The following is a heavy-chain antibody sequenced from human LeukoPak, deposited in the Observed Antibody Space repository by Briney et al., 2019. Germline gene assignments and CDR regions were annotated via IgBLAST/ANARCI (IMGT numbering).Heavy chain of an antibody. Sequence: GASLRPSWAAAGFTFSSYGMHWVRQAAGRGLEWVAVISDDGSNKYYADSVKGRFTISRDNSKNTLYLQMNSVGAEDTDVYYCAKDGIVGVVLDYFDYWGQGTLVTVSS. CDR2: ISDDGSNK. V-gene: IGHV3-30*18. CDR3: AKDGIVGVVLDYFDY. J-gene: IGHJ4*02. CDR1: GFTFSSYG. D-gene: IGHD3-3*02.